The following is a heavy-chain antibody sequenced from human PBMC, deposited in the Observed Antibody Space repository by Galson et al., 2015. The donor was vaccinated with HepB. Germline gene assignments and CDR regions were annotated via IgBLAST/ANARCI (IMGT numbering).Heavy chain of an antibody. D-gene: IGHD3-9*01. V-gene: IGHV3-74*01. CDR2: ISFDGSTS. Sequence: SLRLSCAASGFTFNKYWMHWVRQAPGKGLVWVSYISFDGSTSNYADSVKGRFTISRDNVDNTVYWQMNSLRAEDTAIYFCVRDIQEPITDWFRGWLDSWGQGTLVAVSS. CDR1: GFTFNKYW. J-gene: IGHJ5*01. CDR3: VRDIQEPITDWFRGWLDS.